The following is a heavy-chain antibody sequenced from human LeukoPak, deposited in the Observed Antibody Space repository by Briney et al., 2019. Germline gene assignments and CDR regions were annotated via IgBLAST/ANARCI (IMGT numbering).Heavy chain of an antibody. CDR3: ASGSTMVRGVIIGPPPDYFDY. V-gene: IGHV1-2*02. Sequence: ASVKVSCKASGYTFTGYYMHWVRQAPGQGLEWMGWINPNNGGTNYAQKFQGRVTMTRDTSITTAYMELSRLRSDDTAVYYCASGSTMVRGVIIGPPPDYFDYWGQGTLVTVS. D-gene: IGHD3-10*01. CDR2: INPNNGGT. J-gene: IGHJ4*02. CDR1: GYTFTGYY.